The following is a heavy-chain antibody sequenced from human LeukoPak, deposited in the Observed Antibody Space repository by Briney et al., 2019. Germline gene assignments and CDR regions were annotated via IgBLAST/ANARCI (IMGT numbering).Heavy chain of an antibody. V-gene: IGHV3-23*01. CDR2: VTGSGGST. CDR1: GFTFSTYG. J-gene: IGHJ4*02. CDR3: AKVGVGSSWYYFDY. D-gene: IGHD6-13*01. Sequence: GGTLRLSCAASGFTFSTYGMSWVRQAPGKGLEWVSAVTGSGGSTYYADSVKGRFTVSRDNSKTMLYLRMNSLRAEDTAVYYCAKVGVGSSWYYFDYRGQGTLVTVSS.